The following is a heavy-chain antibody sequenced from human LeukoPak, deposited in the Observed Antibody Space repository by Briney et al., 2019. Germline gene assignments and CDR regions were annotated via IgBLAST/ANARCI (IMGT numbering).Heavy chain of an antibody. D-gene: IGHD3-22*01. V-gene: IGHV3-66*02. CDR2: IYSGGTT. CDR3: ARERGDSSGYYLGY. Sequence: GGSLRLSCAASGFTVSSNYMSWVRQAPGKGLEWFSVIYSGGTTYYADSVKGRFTISRDNSKNTLYLQMNSLRDEDTAVYYCARERGDSSGYYLGYWGQGTLVTVSS. J-gene: IGHJ4*02. CDR1: GFTVSSNY.